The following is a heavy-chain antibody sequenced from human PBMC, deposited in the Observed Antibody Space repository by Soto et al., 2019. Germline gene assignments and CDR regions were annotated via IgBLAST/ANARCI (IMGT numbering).Heavy chain of an antibody. D-gene: IGHD1-20*01. CDR2: INAGNGNT. J-gene: IGHJ4*02. V-gene: IGHV1-3*01. Sequence: QVQLVQSGAEVKKPGASVKVSCQASGYTFTSYAMHWVRQAPGQRLERMGWINAGNGNTKYSQKFQGRVTITRDTSASTAYMELSSLRSEDTAVYYCARVGLYNWNYYDYWGQGTLVTVSS. CDR3: ARVGLYNWNYYDY. CDR1: GYTFTSYA.